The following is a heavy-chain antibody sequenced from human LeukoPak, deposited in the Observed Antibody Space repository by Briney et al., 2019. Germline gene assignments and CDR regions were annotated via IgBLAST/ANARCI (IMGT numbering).Heavy chain of an antibody. Sequence: ASVKVSCKASGYTFTSYDINWVRQATGQGLEWMGWMNPNSGNTGYAQKFQGRVTMTSSASINTASMQLSRLTSDDTAVYYCARSSVGARRRIDYWGQGPLVTVSS. J-gene: IGHJ4*02. CDR1: GYTFTSYD. D-gene: IGHD1-26*01. CDR3: ARSSVGARRRIDY. CDR2: MNPNSGNT. V-gene: IGHV1-8*01.